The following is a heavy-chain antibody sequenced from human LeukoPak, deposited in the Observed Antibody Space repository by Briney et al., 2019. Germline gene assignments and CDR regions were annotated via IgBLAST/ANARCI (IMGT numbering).Heavy chain of an antibody. D-gene: IGHD1-26*01. J-gene: IGHJ4*02. CDR1: GFTFGDYT. Sequence: GRSLRLSCTASGFTFGDYTLSWFRQAPGKGLEWVGFIRSKVYGGTTEYAASVKGRFTISRDASKSIAYLQMNSLKTEDTAVYYCSRDRGSDYWGQGTLVTVSS. CDR3: SRDRGSDY. CDR2: IRSKVYGGTT. V-gene: IGHV3-49*03.